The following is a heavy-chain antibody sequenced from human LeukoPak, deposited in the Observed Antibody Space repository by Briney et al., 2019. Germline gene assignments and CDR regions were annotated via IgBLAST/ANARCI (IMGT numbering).Heavy chain of an antibody. CDR3: AKRAFLIRVFLVGFHKEAYYFDS. CDR2: LSGSGGGT. CDR1: GITLSNYG. V-gene: IGHV3-23*01. Sequence: GGSLRLSCAASGITLSNYGMSWGRQAPGKGLEWVAGLSGSGGGTNYADSVQGRFNISIDNTKNTLYLQMNSLRAEDPAVYFCAKRAFLIRVFLVGFHKEAYYFDSWGQGALVTVSS. J-gene: IGHJ4*02. D-gene: IGHD2/OR15-2a*01.